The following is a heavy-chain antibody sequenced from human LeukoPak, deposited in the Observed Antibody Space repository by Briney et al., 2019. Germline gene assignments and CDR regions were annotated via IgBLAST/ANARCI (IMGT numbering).Heavy chain of an antibody. D-gene: IGHD3-16*02. CDR1: GGTFSSYA. Sequence: ASVTVSCKASGGTFSSYAISWVRQAPGQGLEWTGGIIPIFGTANYAQKFQGRVTITADESTSTAYMELSSLRSEDTAVYYCASTYMITFGGVIVPHPHYFDYWGQGTLVTVSS. CDR3: ASTYMITFGGVIVPHPHYFDY. V-gene: IGHV1-69*13. J-gene: IGHJ4*02. CDR2: IIPIFGTA.